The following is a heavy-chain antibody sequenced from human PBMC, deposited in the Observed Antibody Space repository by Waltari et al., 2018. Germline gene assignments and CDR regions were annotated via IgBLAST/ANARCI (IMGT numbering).Heavy chain of an antibody. CDR1: GGPITSYY. J-gene: IGHJ4*02. D-gene: IGHD6-19*01. CDR2: SHYSGST. CDR3: LAGRAGEPFDY. V-gene: IGHV4-59*01. Sequence: QVQLLESGPGLVKPSETLSPPCTGPGGPITSYYWTWIRQPPGKGLDWIGNSHYSGSTSYNPSLKSRVTMSLDTSKSKFSLKLNSVTAADTAVYYCLAGRAGEPFDYWGQGTLVTVSS.